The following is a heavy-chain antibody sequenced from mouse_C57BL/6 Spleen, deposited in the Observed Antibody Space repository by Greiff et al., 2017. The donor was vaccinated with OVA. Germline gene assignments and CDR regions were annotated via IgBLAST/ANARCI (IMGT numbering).Heavy chain of an antibody. CDR1: GYTFTSYW. Sequence: QVHVKQPGAELVKPGASVKLSCKASGYTFTSYWMHWVKQRPGQGLEWIGMIHPNSGSTNYNEKFKSKATLTVDKSSSTAYMQLSSLTSEDSAVYYCATYGNGFAYWGQGTLVTVSA. V-gene: IGHV1-64*01. D-gene: IGHD2-1*01. J-gene: IGHJ3*01. CDR2: IHPNSGST. CDR3: ATYGNGFAY.